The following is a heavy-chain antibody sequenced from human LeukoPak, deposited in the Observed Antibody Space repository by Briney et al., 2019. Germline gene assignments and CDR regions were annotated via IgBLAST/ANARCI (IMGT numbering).Heavy chain of an antibody. V-gene: IGHV1-18*01. CDR2: ISAYNGNT. CDR1: GYTFTSYG. D-gene: IGHD5-12*01. CDR3: ARAAPYIVATRAIDY. Sequence: ASVKVSCKASGYTFTSYGISWVRQAPGQGLEWMGWISAYNGNTNYAQKLQGRVTMTTDTSTSTAYMELRSLRSDDTAVYYCARAAPYIVATRAIDYWGQGTLVTVSS. J-gene: IGHJ4*02.